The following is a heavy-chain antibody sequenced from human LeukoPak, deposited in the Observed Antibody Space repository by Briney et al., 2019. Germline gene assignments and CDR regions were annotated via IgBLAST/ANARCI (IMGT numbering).Heavy chain of an antibody. CDR2: IYHSGST. D-gene: IGHD6-13*01. V-gene: IGHV4-30-2*01. J-gene: IGHJ6*03. CDR1: GVSISSGDYY. Sequence: SQTLSLTCTVSGVSISSGDYYWSWIRQPPGKGLEWIGYIYHSGSTYYNPSLKSRVTISVDRSKNQFSLKLSSVTAADTAVYYCARASIAAEDYMDVWGKGTTVTVSS. CDR3: ARASIAAEDYMDV.